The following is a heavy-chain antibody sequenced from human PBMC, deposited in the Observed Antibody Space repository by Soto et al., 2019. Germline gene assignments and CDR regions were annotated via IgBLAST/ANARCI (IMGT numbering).Heavy chain of an antibody. V-gene: IGHV4-59*08. CDR2: IYYSGST. Sequence: SETLSLTCTVSGGSISSYYWSWIRQPPGKGLEWIGYIYYSGSTNYNPSLKSRVTISVDTSKNQFSLKLSSVTAADTAVYYCARLSSDDIVVVVAARGYYYYMDVWGKGTTVTVSS. J-gene: IGHJ6*03. D-gene: IGHD2-15*01. CDR3: ARLSSDDIVVVVAARGYYYYMDV. CDR1: GGSISSYY.